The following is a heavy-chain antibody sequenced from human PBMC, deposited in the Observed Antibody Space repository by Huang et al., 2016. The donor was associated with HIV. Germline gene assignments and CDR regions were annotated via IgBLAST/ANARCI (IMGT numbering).Heavy chain of an antibody. D-gene: IGHD6-13*01. CDR3: AKDPYSSSWFDHFDY. CDR2: ISGGGGST. Sequence: EVQLLESGGGLVQPGGSLRLSCAASGFTFSSYAMSWVRQAPGEGLEWVSVISGGGGSTYYADSVKGRFTISRDNSKNTLYLQMNSLRAEDAAVYYCAKDPYSSSWFDHFDYWGQGTLVTVSS. J-gene: IGHJ4*02. V-gene: IGHV3-23*01. CDR1: GFTFSSYA.